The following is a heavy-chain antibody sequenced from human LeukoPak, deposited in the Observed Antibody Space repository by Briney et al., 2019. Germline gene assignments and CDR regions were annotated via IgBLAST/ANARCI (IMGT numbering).Heavy chain of an antibody. D-gene: IGHD3-22*01. V-gene: IGHV1-46*01. CDR3: ARGNVYDSSVYNWFDT. Sequence: GASVKVSCKASGYTFTNYYMHWVRQAPGQGLEWMGIINPTHGTTTYAQKFQGRVAMTRDTSTRTVYMELSSLRSEDTALYYCARGNVYDSSVYNWFDTWGQGTLVIVSS. J-gene: IGHJ5*02. CDR2: INPTHGTT. CDR1: GYTFTNYY.